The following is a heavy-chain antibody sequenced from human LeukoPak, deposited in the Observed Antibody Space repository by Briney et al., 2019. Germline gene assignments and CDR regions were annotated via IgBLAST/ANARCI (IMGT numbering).Heavy chain of an antibody. CDR3: ARGGGLDV. CDR2: INHNGNVN. V-gene: IGHV3-7*03. J-gene: IGHJ6*02. D-gene: IGHD3-16*01. Sequence: GGSLRLSCAASGFTFSSYWMNWARQAPGKGLEWVASINHNGNVNYYVDSVRGRFTISRDNAKNSLYLQMSNLRAEDTAVYFCARGGGLDVWGQGATVTVSS. CDR1: GFTFSSYW.